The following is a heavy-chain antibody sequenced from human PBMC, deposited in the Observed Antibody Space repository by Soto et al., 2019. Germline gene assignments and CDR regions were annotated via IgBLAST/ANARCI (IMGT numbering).Heavy chain of an antibody. V-gene: IGHV4-39*02. Sequence: QLQLQESGPGLVKPSETLSLTCTVSGASISGSSYHWSRVRQAPGKGLSWIGSIYYSGSTYVNPSRKSRVTRPVVTYETHLSLKLSSVSAADTAVYSCERGVLSNSWYPKWFDPWGQGTLVTVSS. CDR1: GASISGSSYH. J-gene: IGHJ5*02. CDR2: IYYSGST. CDR3: ERGVLSNSWYPKWFDP. D-gene: IGHD6-13*01.